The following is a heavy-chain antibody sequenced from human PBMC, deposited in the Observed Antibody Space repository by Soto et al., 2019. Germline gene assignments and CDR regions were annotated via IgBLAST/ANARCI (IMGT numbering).Heavy chain of an antibody. V-gene: IGHV4-31*03. CDR1: GGSISSGGYY. D-gene: IGHD6-13*01. CDR2: IYYSGST. J-gene: IGHJ5*02. CDR3: ARKARIAAACIMIGGWFDP. Sequence: SETLSLTCTVSGGSISSGGYYWSWIRQHPGKGLEWIGYIYYSGSTYYNPSLKSRVTISVDTSKNQFSLKLSSVTAADTAVYYCARKARIAAACIMIGGWFDPWGQGTLVTVSS.